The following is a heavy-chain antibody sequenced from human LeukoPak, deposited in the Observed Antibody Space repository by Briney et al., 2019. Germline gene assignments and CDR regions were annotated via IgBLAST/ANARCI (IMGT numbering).Heavy chain of an antibody. V-gene: IGHV3-7*01. Sequence: GGSLRLSCAAPGFTFSDYFMNWVRQAPGKGLEWVASVKYDESEIFYVASVKGRFTISRDNAKKSLYLQMNSLRAEDTAVYYCARGDRQSAYRTNDYWGQGALSPSPQ. J-gene: IGHJ4*02. CDR1: GFTFSDYF. CDR3: ARGDRQSAYRTNDY. D-gene: IGHD3-16*01. CDR2: VKYDESEI.